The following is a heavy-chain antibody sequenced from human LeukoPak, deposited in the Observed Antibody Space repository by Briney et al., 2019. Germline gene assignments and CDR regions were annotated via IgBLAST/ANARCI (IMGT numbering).Heavy chain of an antibody. CDR2: IYYSGST. V-gene: IGHV4-39*01. Sequence: SETLSLTCTVSGGSISSSSYYWGWIRQPPGKGLEWIGSIYYSGSTYYNPSLKSRVTISVGTSKNQFSLKLSSVTAADTAVYYCATPYPAAASYWGQGTLVTVSS. CDR3: ATPYPAAASY. D-gene: IGHD6-13*01. CDR1: GGSISSSSYY. J-gene: IGHJ4*02.